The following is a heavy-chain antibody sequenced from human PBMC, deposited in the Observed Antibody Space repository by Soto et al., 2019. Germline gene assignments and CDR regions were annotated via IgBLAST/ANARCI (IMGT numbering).Heavy chain of an antibody. CDR2: IKQDGSEK. D-gene: IGHD3-3*01. CDR1: GFTFSSYW. Sequence: PGGSLRLSCAASGFTFSSYWMSWVRQAPGKGLEWVANIKQDGSEKYYVDSVKGRFTISRDNAKNSLYLQMNSLRAEDTAVYYCARAAIFGVVIREYGMDVWGQGTTVTVSS. CDR3: ARAAIFGVVIREYGMDV. V-gene: IGHV3-7*03. J-gene: IGHJ6*02.